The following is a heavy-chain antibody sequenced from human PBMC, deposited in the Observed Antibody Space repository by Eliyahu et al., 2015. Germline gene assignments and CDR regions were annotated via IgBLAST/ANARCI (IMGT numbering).Heavy chain of an antibody. CDR2: IIPILDMT. CDR3: AREYSSGFNYYGMDV. J-gene: IGHJ6*02. V-gene: IGHV1-69*04. D-gene: IGHD6-19*01. Sequence: QVQLVQSGAEVKKPGSSXRXSCKAXGGTFNNYAINWVRQXXGQGLEWMGRIIPILDMTYYAQKLQGRVTITADKSTTTAYLELSNLRSEDTATYFCAREYSSGFNYYGMDVWGQGTTVIVS. CDR1: GGTFNNYA.